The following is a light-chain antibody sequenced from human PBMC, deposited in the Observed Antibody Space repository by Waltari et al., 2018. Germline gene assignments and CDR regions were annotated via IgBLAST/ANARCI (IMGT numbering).Light chain of an antibody. CDR1: QSLLHSNGYNY. CDR3: MQALQTPYT. J-gene: IGKJ2*01. CDR2: LGC. Sequence: DIVMTQSPLSLPVTPGEPASISCRSSQSLLHSNGYNYLDWYLQKPGQSPQLLIYLGCNRACGVPDRFSGSGSGTDFTLKISRVEAEDVGVYYCMQALQTPYTFGQGTKLEIK. V-gene: IGKV2-28*01.